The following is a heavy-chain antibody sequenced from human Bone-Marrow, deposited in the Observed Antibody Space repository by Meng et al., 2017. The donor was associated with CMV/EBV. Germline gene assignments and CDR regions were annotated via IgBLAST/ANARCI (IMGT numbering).Heavy chain of an antibody. Sequence: QVQPQQWGAGLLKPSETLSLTCAVYGGSFSGYYWSWIRQPPGKGLEWIGEINHSGSTNYNPSLKSRVTISVDTSKNQFSLKLSSVTAADTAVYYCARGGVVVNGAPFDYWGQGTLVTVSS. CDR1: GGSFSGYY. D-gene: IGHD3-22*01. CDR2: INHSGST. V-gene: IGHV4-34*01. J-gene: IGHJ4*02. CDR3: ARGGVVVNGAPFDY.